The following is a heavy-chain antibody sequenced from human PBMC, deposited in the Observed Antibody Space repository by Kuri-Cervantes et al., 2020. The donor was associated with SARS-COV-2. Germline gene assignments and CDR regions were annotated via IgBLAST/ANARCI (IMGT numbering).Heavy chain of an antibody. CDR3: ARSSGQIFYYYGMDV. CDR1: GFTFSSYG. CDR2: ISYDGSNK. J-gene: IGHJ6*02. V-gene: IGHV3-30*03. D-gene: IGHD2-15*01. Sequence: GGSLRLSCAASGFTFSSYGMHWVRQAPGKGLEWVVVISYDGSNKYYADSVKGRFTISRDNSENTLYLQMNSLRAEDTAVYYCARSSGQIFYYYGMDVWGQGTTVTVSS.